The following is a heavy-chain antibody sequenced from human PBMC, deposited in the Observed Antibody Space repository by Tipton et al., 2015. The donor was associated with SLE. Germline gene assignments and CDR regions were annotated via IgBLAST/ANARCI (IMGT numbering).Heavy chain of an antibody. D-gene: IGHD6-19*01. CDR2: IYYSGST. CDR1: GDSISSYSYY. CDR3: ARDLGPYGSGWFDY. Sequence: TLSLTCSVSGDSISSYSYYWGWIRQPPGKGLEWIGSIYYSGSTYYNPSLKSRASISVDTSKNQFSLRLSSVTAADTAMYYCARDLGPYGSGWFDYWGQGTLVTVSS. V-gene: IGHV4-39*07. J-gene: IGHJ4*02.